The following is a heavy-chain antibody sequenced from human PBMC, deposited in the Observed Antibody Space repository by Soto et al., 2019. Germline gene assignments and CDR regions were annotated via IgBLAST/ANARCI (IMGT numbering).Heavy chain of an antibody. CDR1: GGSIISSSYS. D-gene: IGHD2-15*01. CDR3: ARASEGCIGGRCHMNWFDP. V-gene: IGHV4-30-2*01. Sequence: RTCAISGGSIISSSYSWNWIRQPPGKGLEWIGYIYHSGSAYYNPSLKSRVTMSVDGSKNQFSLKVRSVTAADTAVYYCARASEGCIGGRCHMNWFDPWGQGTLVTVS. J-gene: IGHJ5*02. CDR2: IYHSGSA.